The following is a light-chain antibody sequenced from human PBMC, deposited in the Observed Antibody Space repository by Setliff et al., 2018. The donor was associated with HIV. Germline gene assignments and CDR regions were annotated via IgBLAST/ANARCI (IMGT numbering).Light chain of an antibody. J-gene: IGLJ1*01. V-gene: IGLV2-14*01. CDR2: EVT. CDR1: SSDVGGYNS. CDR3: GSYTSRNSYV. Sequence: QSALTQPASVSGSPGQSITISCTGTSSDVGGYNSVSWYQQHPGKAPKVIIYEVTDRPSGVSDRFSGSKSGNTASLTISGLQAEDEADYYCGSYTSRNSYVFGTGTKVTVL.